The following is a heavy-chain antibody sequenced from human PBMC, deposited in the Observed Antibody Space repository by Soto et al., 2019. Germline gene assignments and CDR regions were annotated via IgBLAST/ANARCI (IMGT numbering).Heavy chain of an antibody. CDR1: GYSISSGYY. D-gene: IGHD3-22*01. CDR2: IYHSGST. J-gene: IGHJ3*02. V-gene: IGHV4-38-2*02. CDR3: ARDTMSLVVITTRDAFDI. Sequence: PSETRSLTCAVSGYSISSGYYWGWIRQPPGKGLEWIGSIYHSGSTYYNPSLKSRVTISVDTSKNQFSLKLSSVTAGDTAVYYCARDTMSLVVITTRDAFDIWGQGTMVTVSS.